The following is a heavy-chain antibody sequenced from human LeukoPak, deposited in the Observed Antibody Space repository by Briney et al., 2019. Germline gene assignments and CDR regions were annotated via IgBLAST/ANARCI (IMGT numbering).Heavy chain of an antibody. V-gene: IGHV4-59*01. D-gene: IGHD6-13*01. CDR3: ARVGRRGPGYFSYSSSWYEYYYYYMDV. CDR2: TYYSGST. Sequence: NTSETLSLTCTVSGVSISSYYWSWIRQPPGKGLEWIGYTYYSGSTNYNPSLKSRVTISVDTSKNQFSLKLSSVTAADTAVYYCARVGRRGPGYFSYSSSWYEYYYYYMDVWGKGTTVTVSS. CDR1: GVSISSYY. J-gene: IGHJ6*03.